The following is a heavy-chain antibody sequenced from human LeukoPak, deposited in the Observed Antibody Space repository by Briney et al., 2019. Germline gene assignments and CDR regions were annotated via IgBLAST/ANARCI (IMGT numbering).Heavy chain of an antibody. Sequence: GGSGRLSCAASGFTFSDYYMSWIRQAPGKGLVWVSRINNNGGRTDYADSVKGRFTISRDNAKNTVSLQMNSLRAEDTAVYYCARSFSGSREYWGQGTRVTVSS. V-gene: IGHV3-74*01. CDR2: INNNGGRT. CDR3: ARSFSGSREY. CDR1: GFTFSDYY. D-gene: IGHD5-24*01. J-gene: IGHJ4*02.